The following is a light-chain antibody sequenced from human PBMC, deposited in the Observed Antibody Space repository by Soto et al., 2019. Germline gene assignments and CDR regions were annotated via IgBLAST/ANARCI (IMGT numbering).Light chain of an antibody. Sequence: QSALTQPASVSGSPGQSITISCTGTSSDVGGYNYVSWYQQHPDKAPKLMIYEVSSRPSGVSNRFSGSKSGNTASLTISGLQAEDEADYYCSSYIRRSTLVVFAGGTKLTVL. V-gene: IGLV2-14*01. J-gene: IGLJ2*01. CDR3: SSYIRRSTLVV. CDR1: SSDVGGYNY. CDR2: EVS.